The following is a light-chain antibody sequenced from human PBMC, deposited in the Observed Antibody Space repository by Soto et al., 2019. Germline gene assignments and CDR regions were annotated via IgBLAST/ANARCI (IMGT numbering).Light chain of an antibody. CDR3: QQYNNWPWT. CDR1: QTVSSK. J-gene: IGKJ1*01. V-gene: IGKV3-15*01. Sequence: EILMTQSPATLSVYPGERATVSCRASQTVSSKLAWYQQKPGQAPRLLIYGASTRATGIPARFSGSGSGTEFTLTISSLQSEDFAVYYCQQYNNWPWTFGQGTKVEIK. CDR2: GAS.